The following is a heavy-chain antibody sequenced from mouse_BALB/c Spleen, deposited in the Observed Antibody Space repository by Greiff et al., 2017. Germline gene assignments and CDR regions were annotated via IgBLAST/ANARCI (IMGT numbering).Heavy chain of an antibody. CDR2: INPSNGGT. CDR1: GYTFTSYY. Sequence: QVQLQQSGAELVKPGASVKLSCKASGYTFTSYYMYWVKQRPGQGLEWIGEINPSNGGTNFNEKFKSKATLTVDKSSSTAYMQLSSLTSEDSAVYYCTRSGGTTVVANWYFDVWGAGTTVTVSS. D-gene: IGHD1-1*01. V-gene: IGHV1S81*02. CDR3: TRSGGTTVVANWYFDV. J-gene: IGHJ1*01.